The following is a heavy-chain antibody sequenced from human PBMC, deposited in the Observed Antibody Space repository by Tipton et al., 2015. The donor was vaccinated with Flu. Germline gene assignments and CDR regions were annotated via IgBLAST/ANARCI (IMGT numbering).Heavy chain of an antibody. CDR3: ARRDYDNLTGSRAFDI. Sequence: TLSLTCTVSGGSITTYYWSWIRQSPGKGLEWIGYIYDSGSTNYNPSLKSRVTISVDTSKNQFSLKLTSVTAADTAVYYCARRDYDNLTGSRAFDIWGQGTMVTVSP. CDR1: GGSITTYY. J-gene: IGHJ3*02. D-gene: IGHD3-9*01. V-gene: IGHV4-59*08. CDR2: IYDSGST.